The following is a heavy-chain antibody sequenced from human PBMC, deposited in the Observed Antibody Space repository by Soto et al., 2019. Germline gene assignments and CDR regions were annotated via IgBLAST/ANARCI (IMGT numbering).Heavy chain of an antibody. D-gene: IGHD3-3*01. CDR1: GGTFSSYA. V-gene: IGHV1-69*13. Sequence: SVKVSCKASGGTFSSYAISWVRQAPGQGLEWMGGIIPIFGTANYAQKFQGRVTITADESTSTAYMELSSLRSEDTAVYCCARDLSATTYYDFWSGYPSYGMDVWGQGTTVTVSS. J-gene: IGHJ6*02. CDR2: IIPIFGTA. CDR3: ARDLSATTYYDFWSGYPSYGMDV.